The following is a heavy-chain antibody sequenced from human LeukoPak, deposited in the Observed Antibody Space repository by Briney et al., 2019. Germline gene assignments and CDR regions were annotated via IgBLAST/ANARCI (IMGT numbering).Heavy chain of an antibody. D-gene: IGHD2-2*02. CDR2: IHYSGGT. V-gene: IGHV4-59*11. J-gene: IGHJ5*01. CDR1: NASISSHF. Sequence: SETLSLTCSVSNASISSHFWPWVGQPPGKGLEWIGHIHYSGGTNYNPSLKSRVTLSLDTSKNQFSLELTSVTAADTAIFYCARLRPLLDQLLYFAFDSWGQGTLSPSPQ. CDR3: ARLRPLLDQLLYFAFDS.